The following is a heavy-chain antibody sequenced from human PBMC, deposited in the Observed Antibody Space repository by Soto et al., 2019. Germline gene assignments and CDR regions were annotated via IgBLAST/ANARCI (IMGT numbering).Heavy chain of an antibody. CDR3: ARWRWLQLALDY. CDR1: GGSFSGYY. J-gene: IGHJ4*02. V-gene: IGHV4-34*01. CDR2: INHSGST. D-gene: IGHD1-1*01. Sequence: SETLSLTCAVYGGSFSGYYWSWIRQPPGKGLEWIGEINHSGSTNYNPSLKSRVTISVDTSKNQFSLKLSSVTAADTAVYYCARWRWLQLALDYWGQGTLVTVSS.